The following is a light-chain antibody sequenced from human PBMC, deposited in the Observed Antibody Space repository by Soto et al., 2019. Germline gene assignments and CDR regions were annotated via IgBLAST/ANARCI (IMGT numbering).Light chain of an antibody. Sequence: QSVLTQPRSVSGSPGQSVTISCTGTSSDVGGYNFVSWYQHHPGKAPKLMIYDVSKRPSGVPDRFSGSKSGSTASLTISGLEAEDEADYYCGSYAGSYTLVFGGGTKVTVL. J-gene: IGLJ3*02. CDR2: DVS. V-gene: IGLV2-11*01. CDR1: SSDVGGYNF. CDR3: GSYAGSYTLV.